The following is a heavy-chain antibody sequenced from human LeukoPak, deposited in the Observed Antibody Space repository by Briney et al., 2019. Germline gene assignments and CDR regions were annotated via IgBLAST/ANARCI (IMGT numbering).Heavy chain of an antibody. J-gene: IGHJ4*02. CDR3: ARAYTNGDYLDY. D-gene: IGHD4-17*01. CDR1: GFTFSRYS. Sequence: PGGSLRLSCAASGFTFSRYSVNWVRQAPGKGLEWVSCISDNSRHIYYADSVKGRFTISRDNAKSSASLQMNSLRVDDTAVYYCARAYTNGDYLDYWGQGTLVTVSS. CDR2: ISDNSRHI. V-gene: IGHV3-21*01.